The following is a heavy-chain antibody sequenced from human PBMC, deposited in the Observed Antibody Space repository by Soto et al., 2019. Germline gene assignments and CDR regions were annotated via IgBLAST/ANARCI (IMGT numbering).Heavy chain of an antibody. CDR2: IYYSGNT. J-gene: IGHJ4*02. D-gene: IGHD2-21*01. V-gene: IGHV4-61*08. Sequence: QVHLQESGPGLVKPSETLSLTCTGSGASVNNGGHYWSWIRQPPGKVLEWLGYIYYSGNTYYHPSIQGRVTMSVDVSKTQFYLRLPSVTAADTAIYYCARGGGPYDRIAYYFDSWGQGALVTVSS. CDR3: ARGGGPYDRIAYYFDS. CDR1: GASVNNGGHY.